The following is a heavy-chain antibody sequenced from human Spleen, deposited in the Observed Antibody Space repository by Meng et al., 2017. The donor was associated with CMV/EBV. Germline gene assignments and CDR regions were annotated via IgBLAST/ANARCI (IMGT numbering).Heavy chain of an antibody. CDR3: AKDRLSWDSSGYYRH. Sequence: QVRLVESGGGVVQLGGALRLSCAASGFTFSSYGMHWVRQAPGKGLEWVAFIRYDGSNKYYADSVKGRFTISRDNSKNTLYLQMNSLRAEDTAVYYCAKDRLSWDSSGYYRHWGQGTLVTVSS. CDR2: IRYDGSNK. CDR1: GFTFSSYG. J-gene: IGHJ4*02. V-gene: IGHV3-30*02. D-gene: IGHD3-22*01.